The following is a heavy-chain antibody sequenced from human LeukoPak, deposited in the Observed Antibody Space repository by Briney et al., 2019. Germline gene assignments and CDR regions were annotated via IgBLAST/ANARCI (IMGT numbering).Heavy chain of an antibody. CDR3: ARAGKWDSGSYFIKGLRGYFDY. CDR1: GFTFSSYW. D-gene: IGHD3-10*01. CDR2: IKQDGSEK. V-gene: IGHV3-7*01. Sequence: PGGSLRLSCAASGFTFSSYWMSWVRQAPGEGLEWVANIKQDGSEKYYVDSVKGRFTISRDNAKNSLYLQMNSLRAEDTAVYYCARAGKWDSGSYFIKGLRGYFDYWGQGTLVTVSS. J-gene: IGHJ4*02.